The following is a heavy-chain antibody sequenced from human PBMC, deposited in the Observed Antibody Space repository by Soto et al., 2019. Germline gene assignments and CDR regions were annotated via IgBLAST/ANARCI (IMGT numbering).Heavy chain of an antibody. D-gene: IGHD5-12*01. V-gene: IGHV1-8*01. CDR1: GYTFTSYD. J-gene: IGHJ4*02. CDR3: ARRGYSGYPFDY. Sequence: ASVKVSCKASGYTFTSYDINWVRQATGQGLEWMGWMNPNSGNTGYAQKFQGRVTMTRNTSISTAYMELSSLRSEDTAVYYCARRGYSGYPFDYWGQGTLVTVSS. CDR2: MNPNSGNT.